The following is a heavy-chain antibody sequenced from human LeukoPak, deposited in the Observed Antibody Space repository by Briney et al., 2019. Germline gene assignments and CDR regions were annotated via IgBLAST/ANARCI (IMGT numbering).Heavy chain of an antibody. CDR3: ARDHGSSGCLY. CDR2: INHSGST. CDR1: GGSFSGYY. Sequence: SETLSLTCAVYGGSFSGYYWSWIRQPPGKGLEWIGEINHSGSTNYNPSLKSRVTISVDTSKNQFSLKLSSVTAADTAVYYCARDHGSSGCLYWGQGNLVTVSP. J-gene: IGHJ4*02. D-gene: IGHD6-19*01. V-gene: IGHV4-34*01.